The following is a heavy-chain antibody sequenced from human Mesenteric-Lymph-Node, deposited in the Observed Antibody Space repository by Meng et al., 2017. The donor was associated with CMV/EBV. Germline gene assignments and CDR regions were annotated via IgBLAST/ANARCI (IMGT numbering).Heavy chain of an antibody. V-gene: IGHV4-59*01. D-gene: IGHD3-22*01. CDR2: IYYSGST. CDR1: GGSISSYY. J-gene: IGHJ3*02. Sequence: SETLSLTCTVSGGSISSYYWSWIRQPPGKGLEWIGYIYYSGSTNYTPSLKSRVTISVDTSKNQFSLKLSSVTAADTAVYYCARTTMKEAFDIWGQGTMVTVSS. CDR3: ARTTMKEAFDI.